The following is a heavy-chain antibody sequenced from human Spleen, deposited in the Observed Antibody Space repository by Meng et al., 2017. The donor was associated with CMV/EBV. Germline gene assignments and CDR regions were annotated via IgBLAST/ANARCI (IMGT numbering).Heavy chain of an antibody. CDR2: VFHSGVT. Sequence: GSLRLSCSVSFYSISRGFFWGWIRQFPGKGLEWIGDVFHSGVTYYNPSLKSRVSISVDTSKNQFSLRLTSVTAADTAVYYCARVLIITVTRGGYGMDVWGQGTTVTVSS. CDR1: FYSISRGFF. J-gene: IGHJ6*02. D-gene: IGHD3-10*01. V-gene: IGHV4-38-2*02. CDR3: ARVLIITVTRGGYGMDV.